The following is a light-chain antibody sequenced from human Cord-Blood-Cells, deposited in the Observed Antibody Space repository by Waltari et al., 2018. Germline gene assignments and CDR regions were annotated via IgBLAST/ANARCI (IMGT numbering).Light chain of an antibody. CDR3: QQRSNLPPLT. J-gene: IGKJ4*01. V-gene: IGKV3-11*01. Sequence: EIVLTQSPATLSLSPGERATLSCRASQSVSSNLAWYQKKPGQAPRLLIYDASNRATGIPARFSGSGSGTDFTLTISSLEPEDFAVYYCQQRSNLPPLTFGGGTKVEIK. CDR2: DAS. CDR1: QSVSSN.